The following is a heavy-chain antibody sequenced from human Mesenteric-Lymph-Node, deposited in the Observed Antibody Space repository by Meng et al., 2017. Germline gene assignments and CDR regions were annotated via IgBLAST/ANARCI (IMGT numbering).Heavy chain of an antibody. V-gene: IGHV3-23*01. J-gene: IGHJ4*02. CDR3: AKDTLWFGELLY. CDR1: GFAVTSYA. CDR2: ISGIGDNT. Sequence: GESLKISCAASGFAVTSYAMSWVRQAPGKGLEWVSSISGIGDNTYYADSVKGRFTISRDNSKNTLYLQMNSLRAEDTAVYYCAKDTLWFGELLYWGQGTLVTVSS. D-gene: IGHD3-10*01.